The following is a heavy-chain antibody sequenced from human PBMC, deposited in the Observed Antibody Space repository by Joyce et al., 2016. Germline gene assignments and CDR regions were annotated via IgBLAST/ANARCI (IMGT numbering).Heavy chain of an antibody. D-gene: IGHD3-22*01. CDR1: GGAFSGYY. Sequence: QVQLQQWGAGLLKPSETLSLTCAVYGGAFSGYYWTWIRQPPGKGWEWIGEINHSGGPNYNPSLQSRVTMSMDTTKKQFSLKMNSVTATDTAVYYCARGGWLSSAYYVLEHWGQGLLVTVSS. CDR3: ARGGWLSSAYYVLEH. CDR2: INHSGGP. V-gene: IGHV4-34*01. J-gene: IGHJ4*02.